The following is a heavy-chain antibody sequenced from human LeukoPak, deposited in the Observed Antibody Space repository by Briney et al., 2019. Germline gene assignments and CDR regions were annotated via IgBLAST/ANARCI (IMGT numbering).Heavy chain of an antibody. CDR3: AKGGDCSSTSCSDAFDI. CDR1: GFTFDDYA. CDR2: ISWNSGSI. Sequence: GRSLRLSCAASGFTFDDYAMHWVRQAPGKGLEWVSGISWNSGSIGYADSVKGRFTISRDNAKNSLYLQMNSLRAEDTALYYCAKGGDCSSTSCSDAFDIWGQGTMVTVSS. D-gene: IGHD2-2*01. J-gene: IGHJ3*02. V-gene: IGHV3-9*01.